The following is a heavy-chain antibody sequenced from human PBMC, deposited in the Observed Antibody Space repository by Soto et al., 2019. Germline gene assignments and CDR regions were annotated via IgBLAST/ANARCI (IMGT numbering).Heavy chain of an antibody. J-gene: IGHJ4*02. V-gene: IGHV3-30*03. Sequence: GGSWRLSWAASGFTLSSKGMHWVRQAPGKGLEWVAVISYDGSNKYYADSVKGRFTISRDNSKNTLYLLMSRLRAEDSALYFCARGSEESYPGSRIFDLWGRGTLVTVSS. CDR3: ARGSEESYPGSRIFDL. CDR1: GFTLSSKG. D-gene: IGHD3-10*01. CDR2: ISYDGSNK.